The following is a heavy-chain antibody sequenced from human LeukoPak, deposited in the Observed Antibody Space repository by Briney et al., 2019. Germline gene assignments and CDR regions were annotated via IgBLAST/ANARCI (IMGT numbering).Heavy chain of an antibody. J-gene: IGHJ5*02. V-gene: IGHV3-9*01. CDR1: GFTFNDYA. CDR3: AGSHRRQYYDFWSGYHNWFDP. Sequence: GGSLRLSCAASGFTFNDYAMHWVRQAPGKGLEWVSGISWNSGSIGYADSVKGRFTISRDNAKNSLYLQMNSLRAEDTALYYCAGSHRRQYYDFWSGYHNWFDPWGQGTLVTVSS. CDR2: ISWNSGSI. D-gene: IGHD3-3*01.